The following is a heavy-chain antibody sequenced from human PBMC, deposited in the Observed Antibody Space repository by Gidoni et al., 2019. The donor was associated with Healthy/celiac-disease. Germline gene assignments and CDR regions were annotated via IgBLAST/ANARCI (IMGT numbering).Heavy chain of an antibody. CDR3: ARHDYGDY. Sequence: QVQLVESGGGVVQPGRSLRLSCAASGFTFSSYAMHWVRQAPGKGLAWVAVISYDGSNKYYADSVKGRFTISRDNSKNTLYLQMNSLRAEDTAVYYCARHDYGDYWGQGTLVTVSS. CDR2: ISYDGSNK. J-gene: IGHJ4*02. V-gene: IGHV3-30-3*01. CDR1: GFTFSSYA.